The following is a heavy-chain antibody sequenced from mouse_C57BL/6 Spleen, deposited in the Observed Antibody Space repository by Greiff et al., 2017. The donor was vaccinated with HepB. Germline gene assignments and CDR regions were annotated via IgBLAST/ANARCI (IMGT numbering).Heavy chain of an antibody. J-gene: IGHJ3*01. CDR2: ISSGGDYI. D-gene: IGHD2-1*01. CDR1: GFTFSSYA. V-gene: IGHV5-9-1*02. Sequence: EVHLVESGEGLVKPGGSLKLSCAASGFTFSSYAMSWVRQTPEKRLEWVAYISSGGDYIYYADTVKGRFTISRDNARNTLYLQMSSLKSEDTAMYYCTRDRGYGNYGWFAYWGQGTLVTVSA. CDR3: TRDRGYGNYGWFAY.